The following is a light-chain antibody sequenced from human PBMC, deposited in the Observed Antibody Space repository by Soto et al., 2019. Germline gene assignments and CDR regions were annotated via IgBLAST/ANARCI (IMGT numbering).Light chain of an antibody. CDR2: GAS. V-gene: IGKV3-15*01. Sequence: EIVMTQSPATLSVSPGERATLSCRASQSVSSNLAWYQQKPGQAPRPLIYGASTRATGIPARFSGSGSGTEFTLTISSLQSEDFAVYYCQQELTFGGGTKVDIK. CDR1: QSVSSN. J-gene: IGKJ4*01. CDR3: QQELT.